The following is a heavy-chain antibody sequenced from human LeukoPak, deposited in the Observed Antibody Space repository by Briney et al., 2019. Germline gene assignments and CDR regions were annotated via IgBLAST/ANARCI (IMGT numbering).Heavy chain of an antibody. CDR2: IRSKAYGGTT. J-gene: IGHJ1*01. V-gene: IGHV3-49*03. D-gene: IGHD1-26*01. CDR3: TRDPTGRIVVQH. Sequence: PGGSLRLSCTASGFTFGDYAMSWFRQAPGKGLEWVGFIRSKAYGGTTEYAASVKGRFTISRDDSRSIAYLQMNSLKTEDTAVYYCTRDPTGRIVVQHWGQGTLVTVSS. CDR1: GFTFGDYA.